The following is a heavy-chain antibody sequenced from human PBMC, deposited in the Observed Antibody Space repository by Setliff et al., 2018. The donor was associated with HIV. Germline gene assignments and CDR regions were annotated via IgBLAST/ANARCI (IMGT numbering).Heavy chain of an antibody. CDR2: ISAYNGNT. D-gene: IGHD3-10*01. J-gene: IGHJ6*04. Sequence: ASVKVSCKASGYIFISYGISWVRQAPGQGLEWMGWISAYNGNTKYAEKFHGRVTMTRDTSISTAYMELSSLTSEDTAVYYCARGKGVGGVIITDGLDVWGKGTTVTVSS. CDR3: ARGKGVGGVIITDGLDV. CDR1: GYIFISYG. V-gene: IGHV1-18*01.